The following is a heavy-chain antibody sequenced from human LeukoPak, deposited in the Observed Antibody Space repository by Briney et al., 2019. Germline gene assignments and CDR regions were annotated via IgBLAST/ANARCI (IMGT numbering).Heavy chain of an antibody. J-gene: IGHJ4*02. V-gene: IGHV4-59*10. CDR2: IYTSGST. CDR1: GGSFSGYY. Sequence: PSETLSLTCAVYGGSFSGYYWSWIRQPAGKGLEWIGRIYTSGSTNYNPSLKSRVTMSVDTSKNQFSLKLSSVTAADTAVYYCARGTRYYYFDYWGQGTLVTVSS. D-gene: IGHD1-14*01. CDR3: ARGTRYYYFDY.